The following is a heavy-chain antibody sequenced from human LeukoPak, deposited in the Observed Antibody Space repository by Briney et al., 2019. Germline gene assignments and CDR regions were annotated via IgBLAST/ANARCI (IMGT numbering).Heavy chain of an antibody. V-gene: IGHV4-59*08. J-gene: IGHJ3*02. CDR1: GGSISSYY. CDR2: IYYSGST. CDR3: ARHSSSWYGYDAFDI. D-gene: IGHD6-13*01. Sequence: SETLSLTCAVSGGSISSYYWSWIRQPPGKGLEWIGYIYYSGSTNYNPSLKSRVTISVDTSKNQFSLKLSSVTAADTAVYYCARHSSSWYGYDAFDIWGQGTMVTVSS.